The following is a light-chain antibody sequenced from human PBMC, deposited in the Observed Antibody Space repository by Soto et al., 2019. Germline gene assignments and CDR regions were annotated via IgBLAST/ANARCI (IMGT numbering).Light chain of an antibody. CDR3: LQHYAYPWT. Sequence: DIQMPQSPSAVSASVGDRVTITCRASQDISRFLAWFQPNPGKVPTRLVYLATALQNGAPSRVSGSGSGTEFNFTISSLQPEDFATYYCLQHYAYPWTFGQGTQVDIK. J-gene: IGKJ1*01. CDR1: QDISRF. V-gene: IGKV1-17*03. CDR2: LAT.